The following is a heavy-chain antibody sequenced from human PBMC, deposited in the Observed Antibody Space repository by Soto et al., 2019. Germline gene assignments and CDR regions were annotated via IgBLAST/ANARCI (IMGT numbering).Heavy chain of an antibody. Sequence: QVQLVQSGAEVKKPGASVKVSCKASGYTFTSYDINWVRQATGQGLEWMGWMNPNSGNTGYAQKFQGRVTMTRNTFISTAYMELSSLRSEDRAVYYFARISRVVISTYYYYGMDVWGQGTTVTVSS. J-gene: IGHJ6*02. D-gene: IGHD3-22*01. CDR2: MNPNSGNT. V-gene: IGHV1-8*01. CDR3: ARISRVVISTYYYYGMDV. CDR1: GYTFTSYD.